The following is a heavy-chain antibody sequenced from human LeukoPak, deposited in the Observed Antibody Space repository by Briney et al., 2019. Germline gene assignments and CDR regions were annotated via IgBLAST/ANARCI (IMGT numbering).Heavy chain of an antibody. CDR3: ARGPNWFDP. V-gene: IGHV4-59*01. Sequence: SETLSLTCTVSGGSISSYYWSWIRQPPGKGLEWIGYIYYSGSTTNYNPSLKSRVTISADTSKNQFSLKLSSVTAADTAVYYCARGPNWFDPRGQGTLVTVSS. CDR1: GGSISSYY. J-gene: IGHJ5*02. CDR2: IYYSGSTT.